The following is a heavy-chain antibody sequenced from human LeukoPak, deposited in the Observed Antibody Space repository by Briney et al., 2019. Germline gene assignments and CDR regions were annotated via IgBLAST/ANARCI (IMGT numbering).Heavy chain of an antibody. CDR3: ARGYDFWSAPDAFDI. CDR1: GYTFTGNY. CDR2: INHNTGGT. V-gene: IGHV1-2*02. J-gene: IGHJ3*02. Sequence: ASVKVSFKSSGYTFTGNYLHWLRQAPGQGLEWMGWINHNTGGTTYAEKVQGRVTMTRDTSISTAYMELNRLRSDDTAMYFCARGYDFWSAPDAFDIWGQGTMVTVSS. D-gene: IGHD3-3*01.